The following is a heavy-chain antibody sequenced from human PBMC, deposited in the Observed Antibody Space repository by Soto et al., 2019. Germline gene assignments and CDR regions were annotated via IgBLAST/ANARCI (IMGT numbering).Heavy chain of an antibody. CDR1: GFSLSTSGMC. CDR3: ARISSGYYYGMDV. D-gene: IGHD3-10*01. CDR2: IDWDDDK. Sequence: SGPTLVNPTQTLTLTCTFSGFSLSTSGMCVSWIRQPPGKALEWLALIDWDDDKYYSTSLKTXXXXXXXXXXXXXXXXXTNMDXXXXATYYCARISSGYYYGMDVWGQGTTVTVSS. V-gene: IGHV2-70*01. J-gene: IGHJ6*02.